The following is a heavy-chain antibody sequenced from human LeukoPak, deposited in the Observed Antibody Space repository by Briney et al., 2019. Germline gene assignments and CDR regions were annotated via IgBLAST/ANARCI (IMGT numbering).Heavy chain of an antibody. V-gene: IGHV4-4*09. CDR1: GGSISSYY. CDR2: IYTSGST. Sequence: PSETLSLTCTVSGGSISSYYWSWIRQPPGKGLEWIGYIYTSGSTNYNPSLKSRVTISVDTSKNQFSLKLSSVTAAVTAVYYCARSIAAAGLGWFDPWGQGTLVTVSS. J-gene: IGHJ5*02. CDR3: ARSIAAAGLGWFDP. D-gene: IGHD6-13*01.